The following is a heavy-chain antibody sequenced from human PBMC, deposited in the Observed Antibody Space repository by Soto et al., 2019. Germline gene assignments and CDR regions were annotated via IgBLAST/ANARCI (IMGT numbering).Heavy chain of an antibody. CDR3: ARCGDFWSGYYPQWYYYYGMDV. Sequence: RASVKVSCKASGYTFTSYYMHWVRQAPGQGLEWMGIINPSGGSTSYAQKFQGRVTMTRDTSTSTVYMELSSLRSEDTAVYYCARCGDFWSGYYPQWYYYYGMDVWGQGTTVTVSS. CDR1: GYTFTSYY. D-gene: IGHD3-3*01. CDR2: INPSGGST. J-gene: IGHJ6*02. V-gene: IGHV1-46*01.